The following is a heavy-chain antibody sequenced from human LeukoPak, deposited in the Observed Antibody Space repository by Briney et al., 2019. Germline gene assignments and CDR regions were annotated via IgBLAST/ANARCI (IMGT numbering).Heavy chain of an antibody. CDR3: ARERVTFGGVIVRDGDY. J-gene: IGHJ4*02. D-gene: IGHD3-16*02. V-gene: IGHV3-33*08. Sequence: PGRSLRLSCAASGFTFSSYGMHWVRQAPGKGLEWVAVIWYDGSNKYYADSVKGRFTISRDNSKNTLYLQMNSLRAEDTAVYYCARERVTFGGVIVRDGDYWGQGTLVTVSS. CDR2: IWYDGSNK. CDR1: GFTFSSYG.